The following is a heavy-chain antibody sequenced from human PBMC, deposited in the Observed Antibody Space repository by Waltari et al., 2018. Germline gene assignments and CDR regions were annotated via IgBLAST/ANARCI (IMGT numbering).Heavy chain of an antibody. CDR3: SSRDGYNFGEYFQH. CDR1: GGSISSSRYY. J-gene: IGHJ1*01. Sequence: QLQLQESGPGLVQPSETLSLTCTVSGGSISSSRYYWGWIRQPPGKGLEWIGSIYYSGSTYYKPARKIRVTRSVDTSKNQFSLKLRSVTAADMAVYYCSSRDGYNFGEYFQHWGQGTLVTVSS. V-gene: IGHV4-39*07. CDR2: IYYSGST. D-gene: IGHD2-21*01.